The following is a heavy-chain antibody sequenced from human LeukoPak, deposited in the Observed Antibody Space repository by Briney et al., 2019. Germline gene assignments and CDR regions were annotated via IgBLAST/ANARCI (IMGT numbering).Heavy chain of an antibody. J-gene: IGHJ5*02. D-gene: IGHD3-10*01. Sequence: SVKVSCKASGGTFDNYAISWVRQAPGQGLEWMGGIIPMFGTANYAQKYQGRVTITADESTSTAHIELSSLRSEDTAMYYCALGSRGVMTDWFDPWGQGTLVTVSS. CDR2: IIPMFGTA. V-gene: IGHV1-69*01. CDR3: ALGSRGVMTDWFDP. CDR1: GGTFDNYA.